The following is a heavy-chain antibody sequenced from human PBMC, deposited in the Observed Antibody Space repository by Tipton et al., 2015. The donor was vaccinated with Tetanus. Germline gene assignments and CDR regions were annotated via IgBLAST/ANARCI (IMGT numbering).Heavy chain of an antibody. D-gene: IGHD3-16*01. CDR3: ARDHGITWGGMGYYYGMDV. V-gene: IGHV4-30-4*08. Sequence: TLSLTCTVSGGSISGSYWNWIRQPPGKGLESIGYIYYSGSTYYNPSLKSRVTISVDTSKNQFSLRLSSVTAADTAVYYCARDHGITWGGMGYYYGMDVWGQGTTVTVSS. CDR2: IYYSGST. CDR1: GGSISGSY. J-gene: IGHJ6*02.